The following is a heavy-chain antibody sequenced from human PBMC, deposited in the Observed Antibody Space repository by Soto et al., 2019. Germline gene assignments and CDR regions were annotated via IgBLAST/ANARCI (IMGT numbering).Heavy chain of an antibody. Sequence: GGSLRLSCAASGFTFSSYGMHWVRQAPGKGLEWVAVIWYDGSNKYYADSVKGRFTISRDNSKNTLYLQMNSLRAEDTAVYYCARDPTLGYYDSSGYILTLIPPLDYWGQGT. D-gene: IGHD3-22*01. CDR2: IWYDGSNK. CDR3: ARDPTLGYYDSSGYILTLIPPLDY. V-gene: IGHV3-33*01. CDR1: GFTFSSYG. J-gene: IGHJ4*02.